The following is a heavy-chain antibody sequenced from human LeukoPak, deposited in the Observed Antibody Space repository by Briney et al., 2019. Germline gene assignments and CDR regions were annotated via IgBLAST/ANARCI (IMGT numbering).Heavy chain of an antibody. J-gene: IGHJ4*02. Sequence: GSSVKVSCKASGGSVSSYTISWVRQAPGQGLEWMGRIIPILGIANYAQKFQGRVTITADKSTSTAYMELSSLRSEDPAVYYCARADSLTMVRGYYFDYWGQGTLVTVSS. V-gene: IGHV1-69*02. CDR2: IIPILGIA. D-gene: IGHD3-10*01. CDR3: ARADSLTMVRGYYFDY. CDR1: GGSVSSYT.